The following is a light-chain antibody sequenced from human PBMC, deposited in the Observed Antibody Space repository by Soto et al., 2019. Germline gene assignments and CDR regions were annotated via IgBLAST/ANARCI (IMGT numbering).Light chain of an antibody. CDR3: QQCSYSPYT. CDR2: GAT. Sequence: EIVLTQSPGPLSLSPGERATLSCRASQSVSNNYLAWYQQIRGQAPRLLIYGATSRATGIPDMFSGSGSGTDFTLTISILEPEDVAVYCCQQCSYSPYTFGHGTKVDI. CDR1: QSVSNNY. J-gene: IGKJ3*01. V-gene: IGKV3-20*01.